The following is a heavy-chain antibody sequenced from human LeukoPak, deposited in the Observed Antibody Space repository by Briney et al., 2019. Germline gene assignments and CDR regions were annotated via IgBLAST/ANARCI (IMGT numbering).Heavy chain of an antibody. CDR1: GFTFDDYG. Sequence: GGSLRLSCAASGFTFDDYGMHWVRQAPGKGLEWVSGISWNSGSIGYADSVKGRFTISRDNAKNSLYLQMNSLRAEDTALYYCAKEIGIYGDFYFDYWGQGILVTVSS. CDR2: ISWNSGSI. CDR3: AKEIGIYGDFYFDY. V-gene: IGHV3-9*01. D-gene: IGHD4-17*01. J-gene: IGHJ4*02.